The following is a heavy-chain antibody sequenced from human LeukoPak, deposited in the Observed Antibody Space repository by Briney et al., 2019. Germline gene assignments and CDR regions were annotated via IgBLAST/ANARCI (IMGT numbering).Heavy chain of an antibody. Sequence: PGGSLRLSSAASGFTFSGSAMHWVRQASGKGLEWVGRIRSKANSYATAYAASVKGRFTISRDDSKNTAYLQMNSLKTEDTAVYYCTREYTAMDKYYYYYYMDVWGKGTTVTVSS. CDR1: GFTFSGSA. D-gene: IGHD5-18*01. V-gene: IGHV3-73*01. CDR3: TREYTAMDKYYYYYYMDV. J-gene: IGHJ6*03. CDR2: IRSKANSYAT.